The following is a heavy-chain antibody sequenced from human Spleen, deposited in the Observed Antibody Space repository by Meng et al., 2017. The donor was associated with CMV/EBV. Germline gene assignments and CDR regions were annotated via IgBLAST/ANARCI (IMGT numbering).Heavy chain of an antibody. V-gene: IGHV4-4*02. CDR2: VSDSGYT. D-gene: IGHD3-22*01. CDR3: AREGAHGISGYYEGSFDF. CDR1: GGSISSSNW. J-gene: IGHJ4*02. Sequence: SETLSLTCAVSGGSISSSNWWSWVRQPPGKGLEWIGYVSDSGYTSYSPSLKSRVTISVDTSKNQFSLRLTSMTAADTAVYFCAREGAHGISGYYEGSFDFWGQGMLVTVSS.